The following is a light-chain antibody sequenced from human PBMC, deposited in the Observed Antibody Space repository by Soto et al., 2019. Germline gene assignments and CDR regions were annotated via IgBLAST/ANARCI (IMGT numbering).Light chain of an antibody. CDR2: EVN. CDR1: SGDVGGYNY. V-gene: IGLV2-14*01. J-gene: IGLJ3*02. CDR3: TSYTSSGPWV. Sequence: QSASVSGSPGQSITISCTGTSGDVGGYNYVSWYQLDPGKAPKLIIYEVNNRPSGVSNRFSGSKSGNTASLTISGLQAEDEADYYCTSYTSSGPWVFGGGTKVTVL.